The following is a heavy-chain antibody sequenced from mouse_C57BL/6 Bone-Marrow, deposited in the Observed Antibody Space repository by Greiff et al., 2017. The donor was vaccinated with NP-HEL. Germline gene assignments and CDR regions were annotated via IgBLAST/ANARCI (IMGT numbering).Heavy chain of an antibody. CDR3: ARNWERAYYAMDY. D-gene: IGHD4-1*01. J-gene: IGHJ4*01. V-gene: IGHV1-76*01. Sequence: QVQLQQSGAELVRPGASVKLSCKASGYTFTDYYINWVKQRPGQGLEWIARIYPGSGNTYYNEKFKGKATLTAEKSSSTAYMQLSSLTSEDSAVYFCARNWERAYYAMDYWGQGTSVTVSS. CDR1: GYTFTDYY. CDR2: IYPGSGNT.